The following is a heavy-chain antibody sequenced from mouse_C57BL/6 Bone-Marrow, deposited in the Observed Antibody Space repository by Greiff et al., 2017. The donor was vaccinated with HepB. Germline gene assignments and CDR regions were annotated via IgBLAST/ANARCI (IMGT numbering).Heavy chain of an antibody. CDR3: ASDGGYDDYCEVMDF. Sequence: QVQLQQSGAELMKPGASVKLSCKATGYTFTGYWIEWVKQRPGHGLEWIGEILPGSGSTNYNEKFKGKATFTADTSSNTAYMQLSSLTTEYSAISDRASDGGYDDYCEVMDFGGQGTSVTVTA. CDR2: ILPGSGST. D-gene: IGHD2-3*01. CDR1: GYTFTGYW. J-gene: IGHJ4*01. V-gene: IGHV1-9*01.